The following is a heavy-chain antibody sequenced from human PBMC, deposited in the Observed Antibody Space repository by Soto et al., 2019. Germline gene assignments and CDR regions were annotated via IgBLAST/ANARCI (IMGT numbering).Heavy chain of an antibody. V-gene: IGHV1-18*01. Sequence: ASVKVSCKASGYTFTSYGISWVRQAPGQGLEWMGWISAYNGNTNYAQKLQGRVTMTTDTSTSTAYMELRSLRSDDTAVYYCARDLKYQGSGIINWFDPWGQGTLVTISS. D-gene: IGHD3-10*01. CDR2: ISAYNGNT. J-gene: IGHJ5*02. CDR1: GYTFTSYG. CDR3: ARDLKYQGSGIINWFDP.